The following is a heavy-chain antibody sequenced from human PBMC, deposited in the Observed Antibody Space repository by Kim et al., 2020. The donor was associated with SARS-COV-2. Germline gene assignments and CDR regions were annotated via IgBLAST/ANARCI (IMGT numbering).Heavy chain of an antibody. V-gene: IGHV4-4*02. J-gene: IGHJ4*02. Sequence: NPSLKSRVTISVDKSKNQFSLRLSSVTAADTAVYYCARVEYSSTWTPGDYWGQGTLVTVSS. D-gene: IGHD6-13*01. CDR3: ARVEYSSTWTPGDY.